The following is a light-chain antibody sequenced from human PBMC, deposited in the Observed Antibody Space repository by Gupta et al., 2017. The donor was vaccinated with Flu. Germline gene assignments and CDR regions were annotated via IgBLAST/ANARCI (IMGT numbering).Light chain of an antibody. CDR1: QVSSSY. J-gene: IGKJ2*03. CDR3: KQYYSDPYS. V-gene: IGKV1-8*01. Sequence: AIRMTQSPSSFSASTGDRVTITCRARQVSSSYLAWDQRKPGKAPKLLIYAASTLQSGVPSMFSGSGSGTDFTLTISCLESEYFATDDWKQYYSDPYSFGQGTKLKI. CDR2: AAS.